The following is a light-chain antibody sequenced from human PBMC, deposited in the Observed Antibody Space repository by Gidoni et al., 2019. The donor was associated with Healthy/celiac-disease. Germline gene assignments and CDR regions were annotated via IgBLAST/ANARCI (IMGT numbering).Light chain of an antibody. CDR1: QGISSY. V-gene: IGKV1-9*01. Sequence: DIQLTQSPSFLSASVGDRVTITCRASQGISSYLAWYQQKPAKAPKLLIYAASTLQSGVPSRFSGSGSGTEFTLTISSLQPEDFATYYCQQLNSYPSWTFGQGTKVEIK. J-gene: IGKJ1*01. CDR2: AAS. CDR3: QQLNSYPSWT.